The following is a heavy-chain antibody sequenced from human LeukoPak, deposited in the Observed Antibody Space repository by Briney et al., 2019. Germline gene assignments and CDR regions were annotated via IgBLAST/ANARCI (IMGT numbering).Heavy chain of an antibody. V-gene: IGHV3-48*04. Sequence: PGRSLRLSCAASGFTFSSYGMNWVRQAPGKGLEWVSYISSSGSTIYNADSVKGRFTTSRDNAKNSLYLQMNSLGAEDTAVYYCARERGYSGYDYFIDSPSDYWGQGTLVTVSS. CDR1: GFTFSSYG. CDR2: ISSSGSTI. J-gene: IGHJ4*02. CDR3: ARERGYSGYDYFIDSPSDY. D-gene: IGHD5-12*01.